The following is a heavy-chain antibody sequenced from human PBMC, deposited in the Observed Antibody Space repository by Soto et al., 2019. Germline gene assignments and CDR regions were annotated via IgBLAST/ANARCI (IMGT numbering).Heavy chain of an antibody. Sequence: SETLSLTCTVSGGSISSSSYYWGWIRQPPGKGLEWIGSIYYSGSTYYNPSLKSRVTISVDTSKNQFSLKLSSVTAADTAVYYCADRTYSGYDWNAFDIWGQGTMVTVSS. D-gene: IGHD5-12*01. CDR1: GGSISSSSYY. J-gene: IGHJ3*02. CDR3: ADRTYSGYDWNAFDI. V-gene: IGHV4-39*01. CDR2: IYYSGST.